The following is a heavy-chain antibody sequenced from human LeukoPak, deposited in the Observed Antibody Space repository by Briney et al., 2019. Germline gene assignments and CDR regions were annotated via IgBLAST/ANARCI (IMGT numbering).Heavy chain of an antibody. CDR2: INHSGST. J-gene: IGHJ6*03. CDR1: GGSFSGYY. CDR3: AGGRPYYMDV. Sequence: SETLSLTCAVYGGSFSGYYWSWIRQPPGKGLEWIGEINHSGSTNYNPSLKSRVTISVDTSKNQFSLKLSSVTAADTAVYYCAGGRPYYMDVWGKGTTVTVSS. V-gene: IGHV4-34*01.